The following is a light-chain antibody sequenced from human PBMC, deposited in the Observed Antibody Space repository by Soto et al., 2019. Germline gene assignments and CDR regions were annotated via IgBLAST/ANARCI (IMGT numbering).Light chain of an antibody. CDR1: QSVSNN. Sequence: EIVMTQSPATLSVSPGERATLSCRASQSVSNNLAWYQKKPGQAPRLLIYGASTRATGIPARFSGSGSGTECTLTLSSLQSEDFAFYYCQQYNNWWTFGQGTRVDIK. CDR2: GAS. J-gene: IGKJ1*01. CDR3: QQYNNWWT. V-gene: IGKV3-15*01.